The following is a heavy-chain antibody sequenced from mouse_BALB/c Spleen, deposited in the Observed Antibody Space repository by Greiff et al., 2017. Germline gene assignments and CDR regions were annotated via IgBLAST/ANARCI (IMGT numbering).Heavy chain of an antibody. CDR3: ARGSYGDYFDY. D-gene: IGHD1-1*02. J-gene: IGHJ2*01. CDR2: FHPYNDDT. CDR1: GYTFTTYP. Sequence: VQLKESGAELVKPGASVKMSCKAFGYTFTTYPIEWMKQNHGKSLEWIGNFHPYNDDTKYNEKFKGKAKLTVEKSSSTVYLELSRLTSDDSAVYYCARGSYGDYFDYWGQGTTLTVSS. V-gene: IGHV1-47*01.